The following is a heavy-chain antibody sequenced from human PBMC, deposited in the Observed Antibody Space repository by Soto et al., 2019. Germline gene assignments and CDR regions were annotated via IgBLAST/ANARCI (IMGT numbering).Heavy chain of an antibody. CDR1: GFTFSSYA. V-gene: IGHV3-30-3*01. D-gene: IGHD1-26*01. CDR3: AREDRLELLVYYYGMDV. CDR2: ISYDGSNK. Sequence: QVQLVESGGGVVQPGRSLRLSCAASGFTFSSYAMHWVRQAPGKGLEWVAVISYDGSNKYYADSVKGRFTISRDNAKNTMYLQRNSLRAEDTAVCYCAREDRLELLVYYYGMDVWGQGTTVTVSS. J-gene: IGHJ6*02.